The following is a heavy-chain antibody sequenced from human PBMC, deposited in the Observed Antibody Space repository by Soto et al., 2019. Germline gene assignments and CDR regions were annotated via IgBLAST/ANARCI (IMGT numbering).Heavy chain of an antibody. J-gene: IGHJ4*02. D-gene: IGHD3-10*01. V-gene: IGHV3-23*01. CDR3: AKDARYGSGSHRIRGGFDY. CDR1: GFTFSSYA. CDR2: ISGSGGST. Sequence: EVQLLESGGGLVQPGGSLRLSCAASGFTFSSYAMSWVRQAPGKGLEWVSAISGSGGSTYYADSVKGRFTISRDNSKNTLYLQMNSLRAEDTAVYYCAKDARYGSGSHRIRGGFDYWGQGTLVTVSS.